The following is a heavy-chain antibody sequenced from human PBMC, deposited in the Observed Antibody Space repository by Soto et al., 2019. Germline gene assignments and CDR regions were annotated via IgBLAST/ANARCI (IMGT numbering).Heavy chain of an antibody. J-gene: IGHJ4*02. Sequence: LSLTCTVSGGSISSYYWSWIRQPPGKGLEWIGYIYYSGSTNYNPSLKSRVAISVGTSKNQFSLKLSSVTAADTAVYYCARGYGAYSNADPYFDYWGQGTLVTVSS. CDR3: ARGYGAYSNADPYFDY. CDR1: GGSISSYY. CDR2: IYYSGST. V-gene: IGHV4-59*01. D-gene: IGHD4-4*01.